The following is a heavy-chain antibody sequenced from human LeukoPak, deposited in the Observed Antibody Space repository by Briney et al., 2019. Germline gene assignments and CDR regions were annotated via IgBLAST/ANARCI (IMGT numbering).Heavy chain of an antibody. J-gene: IGHJ2*01. CDR1: GGSISSSSYY. Sequence: AETLSLTCTVSGGSISSSSYYRGWIRQPPGKGLEWIGSIYYSGSTYYNPSLKSRVTISVDTSKNQFSLKLSSVTAADTAVYYCARGLWFGESPNWYFDLWGRGTLVTVSS. D-gene: IGHD3-10*01. V-gene: IGHV4-39*01. CDR3: ARGLWFGESPNWYFDL. CDR2: IYYSGST.